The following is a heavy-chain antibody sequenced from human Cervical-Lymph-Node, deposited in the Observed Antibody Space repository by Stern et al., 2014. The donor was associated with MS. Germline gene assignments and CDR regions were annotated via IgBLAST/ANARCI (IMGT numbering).Heavy chain of an antibody. CDR2: IGWNSGGI. J-gene: IGHJ4*02. D-gene: IGHD3-10*01. V-gene: IGHV3-9*01. Sequence: VQLVESGGGLVQVGRSLRLSCAASGFIFDDHAMYWVRQAPGKGLEWVSGIGWNSGGIVYADSVRGRFTISRDNAKNSLYLQMNSLRAEDTALYYCAKDYGSGSSFFDSWGQGTLVTVSS. CDR3: AKDYGSGSSFFDS. CDR1: GFIFDDHA.